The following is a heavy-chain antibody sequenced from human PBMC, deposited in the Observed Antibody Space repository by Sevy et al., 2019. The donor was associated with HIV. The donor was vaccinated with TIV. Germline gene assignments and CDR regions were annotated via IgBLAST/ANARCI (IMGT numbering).Heavy chain of an antibody. CDR3: AHQKQWELLKGAFDI. D-gene: IGHD1-26*01. CDR2: IYWDNDK. J-gene: IGHJ3*02. V-gene: IGHV2-5*02. CDR1: GFSLSTSGVG. Sequence: SGPTLVQPTQTLTLTCTFSGFSLSTSGVGVGWIRQPPGKALDWLALIYWDNDKRYSPSLKSRLTITKDTSKNQVVLTMTNMDPVDTGTYYCAHQKQWELLKGAFDIWGQGTMVTVSS.